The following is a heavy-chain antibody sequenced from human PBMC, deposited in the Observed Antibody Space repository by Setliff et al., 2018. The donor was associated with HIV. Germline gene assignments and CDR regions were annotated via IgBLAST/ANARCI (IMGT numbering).Heavy chain of an antibody. V-gene: IGHV3-74*01. CDR1: GFTFRNYW. CDR3: ANQRRATDY. CDR2: IKTDGTYT. Sequence: GGSLRLSCAASGFTFRNYWMHWVRQAPGKGLMWVSGIKTDGTYTNYADSVKGRFTISRDNAENTLYLQMNSLTAEDTAVYYCANQRRATDYWGQGTLVTVSS. D-gene: IGHD5-12*01. J-gene: IGHJ4*02.